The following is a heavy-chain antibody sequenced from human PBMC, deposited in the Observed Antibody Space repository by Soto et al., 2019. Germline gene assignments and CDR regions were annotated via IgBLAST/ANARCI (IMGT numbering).Heavy chain of an antibody. V-gene: IGHV4-59*01. Sequence: SETLSLTCTVAGGSISSYYWSWIRQPPGKGLEWIGYIYYSGSTNYNPSLKSRVTISVDTSKNQFSLKLSSVTAADTAVYYCAREGRYCSSTSCYGAFEIWGQGTMVTVSS. CDR3: AREGRYCSSTSCYGAFEI. D-gene: IGHD2-2*01. J-gene: IGHJ3*02. CDR1: GGSISSYY. CDR2: IYYSGST.